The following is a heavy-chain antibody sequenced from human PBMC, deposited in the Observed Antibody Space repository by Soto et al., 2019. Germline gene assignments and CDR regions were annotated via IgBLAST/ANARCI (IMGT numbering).Heavy chain of an antibody. CDR3: ATDQGYSYGYGDRYYYYYGMDV. Sequence: ALKGSCNPSAFTFTSSGVQWVRQARRQRLEWRGWIVVGSGNTNYAQKFQGRVTMTEDTSTDTAYMELSSLRSEDKAVYYCATDQGYSYGYGDRYYYYYGMDVWGQGATVSVSS. D-gene: IGHD5-18*01. CDR2: IVVGSGNT. J-gene: IGHJ6*01. CDR1: AFTFTSSG. V-gene: IGHV1-58*01.